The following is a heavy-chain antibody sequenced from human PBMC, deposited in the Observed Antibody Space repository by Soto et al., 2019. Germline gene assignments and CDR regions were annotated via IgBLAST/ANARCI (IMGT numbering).Heavy chain of an antibody. Sequence: GGSLTLSCAASGFTVSSNYMSWVRQAPGKGMEWVSVIYSGGSTYYADSVKGRFTMSRHNFKNTLYLQMNSLRAEDTVVYYCARGHRLGELSYFDYWGQGTLVTVSS. D-gene: IGHD3-16*02. CDR3: ARGHRLGELSYFDY. CDR1: GFTVSSNY. J-gene: IGHJ4*02. V-gene: IGHV3-53*04. CDR2: IYSGGST.